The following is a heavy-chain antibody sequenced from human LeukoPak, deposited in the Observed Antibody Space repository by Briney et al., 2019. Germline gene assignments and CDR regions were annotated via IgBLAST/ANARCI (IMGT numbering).Heavy chain of an antibody. CDR3: ARVGRFLNWFDP. Sequence: PSETLSLTCAAYGGSFSGYYWSWIRQPPGKGLEWIGEINHSGSTNYNPSLKSRVTISVDTSKNQFSLKLSSVTAADTAVYYCARVGRFLNWFDPWGRGTLVTVSS. V-gene: IGHV4-34*01. CDR1: GGSFSGYY. CDR2: INHSGST. D-gene: IGHD3-3*01. J-gene: IGHJ5*02.